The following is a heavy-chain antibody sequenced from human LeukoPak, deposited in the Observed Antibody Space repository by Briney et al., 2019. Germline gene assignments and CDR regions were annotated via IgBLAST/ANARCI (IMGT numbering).Heavy chain of an antibody. CDR3: ARDIELST. D-gene: IGHD5-12*01. J-gene: IGHJ3*01. V-gene: IGHV3-23*01. Sequence: GGSLRLSCAASGFMFRDAAMTWVRQAPGKGLEWVSLIASSGLNTYYADSVRGRFTISRDNSKSTLSLRMNSLRVEDTAIYYCARDIELSTWGLGTLVTVSS. CDR1: GFMFRDAA. CDR2: IASSGLNT.